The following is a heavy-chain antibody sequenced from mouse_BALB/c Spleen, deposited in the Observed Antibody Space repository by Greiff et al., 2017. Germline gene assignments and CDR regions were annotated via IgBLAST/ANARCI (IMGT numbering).Heavy chain of an antibody. V-gene: IGHV1-14*01. Sequence: VQLQQSGPELVKPGASVKMSCKASGYTFTSYVMHWVKQKPGQGLEWIGYINPYNDGTKYNEKFKGKATLTSDKSSSTTYMELSSLTSEDSAVYYCTRMENWDAFAYWGQGTLVTVSA. CDR1: GYTFTSYV. CDR2: INPYNDGT. J-gene: IGHJ3*01. CDR3: TRMENWDAFAY. D-gene: IGHD4-1*01.